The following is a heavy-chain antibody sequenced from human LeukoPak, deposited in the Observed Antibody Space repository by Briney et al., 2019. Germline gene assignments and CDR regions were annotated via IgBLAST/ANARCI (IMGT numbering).Heavy chain of an antibody. D-gene: IGHD3-22*01. CDR1: GGSFGGYY. Sequence: PSETLSLTCAVYGGSFGGYYWSWIRQPPGNGLEWIGEINHSGSTNYNPSLKSRVTISVDTSKNQFSLKLSSVTAADTAVYYCARGRDSSGYYAGDFDYWGQGTLVTVSS. CDR2: INHSGST. J-gene: IGHJ4*02. CDR3: ARGRDSSGYYAGDFDY. V-gene: IGHV4-34*01.